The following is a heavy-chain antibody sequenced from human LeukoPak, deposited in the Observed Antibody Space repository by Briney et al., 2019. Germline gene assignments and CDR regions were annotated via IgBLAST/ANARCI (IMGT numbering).Heavy chain of an antibody. Sequence: GGSLRLSCAASGFTFSSYWMSWVRQAPGKGLEWVANIKQDGSEKYYVDSVKGRFTISRDNAKNSLYLQMNSLRAEDTAVYYCARDRYYSYYYGMDVWGKGTTVTVSS. CDR2: IKQDGSEK. CDR1: GFTFSSYW. J-gene: IGHJ6*04. CDR3: ARDRYYSYYYGMDV. V-gene: IGHV3-7*03.